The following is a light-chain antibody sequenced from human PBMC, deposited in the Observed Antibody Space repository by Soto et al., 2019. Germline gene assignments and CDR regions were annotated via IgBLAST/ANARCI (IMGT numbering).Light chain of an antibody. CDR3: QQSYSTPRS. CDR2: AAS. V-gene: IGKV1-39*01. J-gene: IGKJ1*01. Sequence: RVKHSLAALSASVGDRVTITCQASQDIKNYLNWYQQKPGKAPKLLIYAASSLQSGVPSRFSVSGSGTDFALAISCLQPEDFATYYCQQSYSTPRSVGQGTKVDIK. CDR1: QDIKNY.